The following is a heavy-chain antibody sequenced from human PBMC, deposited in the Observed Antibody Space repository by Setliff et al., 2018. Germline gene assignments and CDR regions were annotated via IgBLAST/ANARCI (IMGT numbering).Heavy chain of an antibody. D-gene: IGHD3-22*01. CDR1: GFTFSSYG. V-gene: IGHV3-30*02. J-gene: IGHJ3*02. CDR3: ANSMPNYYDSSGYYSGSLSDAFDI. Sequence: PGGSLRLSCAASGFTFSSYGMHWVRQAPGKGLEWVAFIRYDGNNIHYADSVKGRFALSRDNTNKSVNLEMNSLRAEDTAVYYCANSMPNYYDSSGYYSGSLSDAFDIWGQGTMVTVSS. CDR2: IRYDGNNI.